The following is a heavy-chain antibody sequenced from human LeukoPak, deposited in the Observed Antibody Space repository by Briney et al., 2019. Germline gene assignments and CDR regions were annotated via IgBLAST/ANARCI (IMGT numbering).Heavy chain of an antibody. CDR1: GFTFSSHA. CDR2: IGGSGVST. Sequence: GGSLRLSCVASGFTFSSHAMSWVRQAPGRGLEWVSVIGGSGVSTYYAGSVKGRFTISRDNSKNTVYLQMHALRAEDTALYYCAKESPHFDYWGQGTLVTVSS. CDR3: AKESPHFDY. J-gene: IGHJ4*02. V-gene: IGHV3-23*01.